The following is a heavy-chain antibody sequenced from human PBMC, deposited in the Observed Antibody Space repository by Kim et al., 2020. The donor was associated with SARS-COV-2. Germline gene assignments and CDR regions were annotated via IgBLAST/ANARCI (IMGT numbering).Heavy chain of an antibody. V-gene: IGHV1-18*01. CDR2: ISAYNGNT. J-gene: IGHJ6*02. D-gene: IGHD2-15*01. CDR1: GYTFTSYG. CDR3: ARDRYCSGGSCLDFAGMDV. Sequence: ASVKVSCKASGYTFTSYGISWVRQAPGQGLEWMGWISAYNGNTNYAQKLQGRVTMTTDTSTSTAYMELRSLRSDDTAVYYCARDRYCSGGSCLDFAGMDVWGQGTTVTVSS.